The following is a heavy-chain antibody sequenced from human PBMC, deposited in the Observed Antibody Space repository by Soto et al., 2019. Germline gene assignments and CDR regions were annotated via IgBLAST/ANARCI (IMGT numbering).Heavy chain of an antibody. CDR1: GGSISSYY. CDR2: IYYSGST. CDR3: ADSGRYYFFDY. Sequence: SETLSLTCTVSGGSISSYYWSWIRQPPGKGLEWIGYIYYSGSTNYNPSLKSRVTISVDTSKNQFSLKLSSVTAADTAVYYCADSGRYYFFDYWGQGTPVTVSS. V-gene: IGHV4-59*08. J-gene: IGHJ4*02. D-gene: IGHD1-26*01.